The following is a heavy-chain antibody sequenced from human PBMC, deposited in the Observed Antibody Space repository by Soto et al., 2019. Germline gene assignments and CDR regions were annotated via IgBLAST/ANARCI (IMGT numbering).Heavy chain of an antibody. CDR3: ARGYYDFWSAERGYFGY. CDR2: IYYSGST. D-gene: IGHD3-3*01. J-gene: IGHJ4*02. Sequence: SETLSLTCTVSGVSISSYYWSWIRQPPGKGLEWIGYIYYSGSTNYNPSLKSRVTISVDTSKNQFSLKLSSVTAADTAVYYCARGYYDFWSAERGYFGYWGQGTLVTVSS. CDR1: GVSISSYY. V-gene: IGHV4-59*01.